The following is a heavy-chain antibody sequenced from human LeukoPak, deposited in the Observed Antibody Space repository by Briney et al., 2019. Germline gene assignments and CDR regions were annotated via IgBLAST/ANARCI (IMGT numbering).Heavy chain of an antibody. J-gene: IGHJ5*02. D-gene: IGHD3-10*01. Sequence: SETLSLTCAVYGGSFSGYYWSWIRQPPGKGLEWIGEINHSGSTNYNPSLKSRVTISVDTSKNQFSLKLSSVTAADTAVYYCARRALYYYGSGMAWFDPWGQGTLVTVSS. V-gene: IGHV4-34*01. CDR3: ARRALYYYGSGMAWFDP. CDR1: GGSFSGYY. CDR2: INHSGST.